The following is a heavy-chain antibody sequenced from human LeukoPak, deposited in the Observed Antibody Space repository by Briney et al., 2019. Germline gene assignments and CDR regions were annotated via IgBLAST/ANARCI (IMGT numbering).Heavy chain of an antibody. CDR3: ATRGGHYDSCDD. Sequence: SETMSLTCAASGGSISSCNYYWSWIPQPAGKGLEWIGRIYTSGSINSNPSLKSRVTISLDTSKTQFSLKLISVTAAATCVCFCATRGGHYDSCDDWGQGTLVTVSS. J-gene: IGHJ4*02. CDR1: GGSISSCNYY. D-gene: IGHD3-16*01. V-gene: IGHV4-61*02. CDR2: IYTSGSI.